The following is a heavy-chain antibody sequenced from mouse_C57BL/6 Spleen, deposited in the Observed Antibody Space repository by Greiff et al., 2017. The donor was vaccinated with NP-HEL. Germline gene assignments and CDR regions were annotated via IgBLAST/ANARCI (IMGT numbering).Heavy chain of an antibody. V-gene: IGHV5-4*03. D-gene: IGHD2-3*01. CDR2: ISDGGSYT. CDR1: GFTFSSYA. Sequence: EVKLMESGGGLVKPGGSLKLSCAASGFTFSSYAMSWVRQTPEKRLEWVATISDGGSYTYYPDNVKGRFTISRDNAKNNLYLQMSHLKSEDTAMYYCATDYDGYHLTAMDYWGQGTSVTVSS. CDR3: ATDYDGYHLTAMDY. J-gene: IGHJ4*01.